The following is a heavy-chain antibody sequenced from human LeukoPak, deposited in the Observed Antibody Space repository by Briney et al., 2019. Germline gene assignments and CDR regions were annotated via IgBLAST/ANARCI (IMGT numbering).Heavy chain of an antibody. CDR3: ARESEAAGTYYLDH. CDR2: IHKDGLHT. D-gene: IGHD6-25*01. V-gene: IGHV3-74*01. CDR1: GFTFNEFW. J-gene: IGHJ4*02. Sequence: PGGSLRLSCAASGFTFNEFWMHWVRQVPGKGLMWVARIHKDGLHTWYADSMKGRFTISGDNAENTVYLQLNSLRVEDTAVYYCARESEAAGTYYLDHWGQGNLVTVSS.